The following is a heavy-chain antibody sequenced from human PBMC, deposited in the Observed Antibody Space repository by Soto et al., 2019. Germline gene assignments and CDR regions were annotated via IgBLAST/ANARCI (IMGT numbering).Heavy chain of an antibody. CDR2: INPNSGGT. J-gene: IGHJ4*02. CDR3: ARGEYSSSWYVTVSFDY. V-gene: IGHV1-2*04. Sequence: ASVKVSCKASGYTFTIYGISWVRQAPGQGLEWMGWINPNSGGTNYAQKFQGWVTMTRDTSISTAYMELSRLRSDDTAVYYCARGEYSSSWYVTVSFDYWGQGTLVTVSS. D-gene: IGHD6-13*01. CDR1: GYTFTIYG.